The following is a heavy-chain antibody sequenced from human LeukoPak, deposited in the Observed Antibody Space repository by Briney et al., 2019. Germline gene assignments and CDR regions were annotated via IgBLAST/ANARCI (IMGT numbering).Heavy chain of an antibody. CDR3: ARGPYSGSYCHY. D-gene: IGHD1-26*01. J-gene: IGHJ4*02. CDR2: ISDDGSNK. CDR1: GFTFSSYA. V-gene: IGHV3-30*01. Sequence: GRSLRLSCAASGFTFSSYAIHWVRQAPGKGLEWGAVISDDGSNKYYANSVKGRFTISRDNSKNTLYLQMNSLRDEDTAVCYCARGPYSGSYCHYWGQGTLVTVSS.